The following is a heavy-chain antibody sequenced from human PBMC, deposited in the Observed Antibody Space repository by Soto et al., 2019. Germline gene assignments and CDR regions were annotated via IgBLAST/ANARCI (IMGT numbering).Heavy chain of an antibody. Sequence: ASVKVSCKASGYTFTGYYMHWVRQAPGQGLEWMGWINPNSGGTNYAQKFQGWVTMTRDTSISTAYMELSRLRSEDTAVYYCARMSGYCSSTSCYTGGIFDYWGQGTLVTVSS. CDR3: ARMSGYCSSTSCYTGGIFDY. J-gene: IGHJ4*02. D-gene: IGHD2-2*02. V-gene: IGHV1-2*04. CDR1: GYTFTGYY. CDR2: INPNSGGT.